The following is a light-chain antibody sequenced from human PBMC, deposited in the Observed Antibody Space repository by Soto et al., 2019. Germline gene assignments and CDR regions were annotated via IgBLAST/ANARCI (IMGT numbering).Light chain of an antibody. CDR1: QSVSSL. CDR3: QQYEAVVT. CDR2: DAS. Sequence: IVLSQSPATLSVSPGERATLSCRASQSVSSLLAWYQQKPGQAPRLLIYDASNRATGIPDRFSGSGSGTDFTLTISRLEPEDVAVYYCQQYEAVVTFGQGSKVDI. J-gene: IGKJ1*01. V-gene: IGKV3-20*01.